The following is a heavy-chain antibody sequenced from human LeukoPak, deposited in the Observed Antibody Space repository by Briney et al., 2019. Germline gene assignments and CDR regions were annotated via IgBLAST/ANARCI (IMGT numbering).Heavy chain of an antibody. J-gene: IGHJ3*02. Sequence: ASVKVSCKASGYTFTSYYMHWVRQAPGQGLEWMGIINPSGGGTSYAQKFQGRVTMTRDTSTSTVYMELSSLRSEDTAVYYCARSLGGGNDYGDLRDPFDAFDIWGQGTMVTVSS. D-gene: IGHD4-17*01. CDR3: ARSLGGGNDYGDLRDPFDAFDI. CDR1: GYTFTSYY. CDR2: INPSGGGT. V-gene: IGHV1-46*01.